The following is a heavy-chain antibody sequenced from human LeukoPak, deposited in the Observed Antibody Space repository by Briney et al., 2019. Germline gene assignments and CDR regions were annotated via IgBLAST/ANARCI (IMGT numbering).Heavy chain of an antibody. CDR1: GFTFSRYG. V-gene: IGHV3-30*18. J-gene: IGHJ4*02. CDR3: AKDFESVVPYYGSGTDY. CDR2: ISYDGSNK. Sequence: GGSLRLSCAASGFTFSRYGMHWVRQAPGKGLEWMAVISYDGSNKFYADSVKGRFTISRDNSRNTLFLQMNSLRAEDTAVYYCAKDFESVVPYYGSGTDYWGQGILVTVSS. D-gene: IGHD3-10*01.